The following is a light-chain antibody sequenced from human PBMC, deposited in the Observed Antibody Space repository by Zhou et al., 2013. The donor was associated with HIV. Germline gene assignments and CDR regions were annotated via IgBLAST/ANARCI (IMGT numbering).Light chain of an antibody. CDR3: QQYGNSPYT. V-gene: IGKV3-20*01. Sequence: EIVLTQSPGTLSLSPGERATLSCRASQSVSNNFLAWYQQKPGQAPRLLISGASSRAAGIPDRFSGSGSGTDFTLTISRLEPEDFAVYYCQQYGNSPYTFGQGTKLEIK. J-gene: IGKJ2*01. CDR1: QSVSNNF. CDR2: GAS.